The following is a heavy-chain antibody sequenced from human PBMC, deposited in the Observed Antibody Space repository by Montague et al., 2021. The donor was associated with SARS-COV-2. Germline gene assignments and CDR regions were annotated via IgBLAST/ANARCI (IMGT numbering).Heavy chain of an antibody. D-gene: IGHD3-16*01. V-gene: IGHV4-59*01. J-gene: IGHJ3*02. CDR1: GDSISSYY. CDR2: AYYVPST. Sequence: SETLSLTCSVSGDSISSYYYNWIRQTPGKGLEWIGYAYYVPSTXXANTXXXPSLKRRVTISLDTFENQFSLKLSSVTAADTAVYYCARTWRFGQSYGLDIWGQGTMVTVSS. CDR3: ARTWRFGQSYGLDI.